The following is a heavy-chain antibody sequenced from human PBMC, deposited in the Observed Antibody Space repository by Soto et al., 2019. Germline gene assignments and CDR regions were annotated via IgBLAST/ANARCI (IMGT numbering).Heavy chain of an antibody. CDR1: GGSISSSSYY. CDR2: IYYSGST. Sequence: SETLSLTCTVSGGSISSSSYYWGWIRQPPGKGLEWIGSIYYSGSTYYNPSLKSRVTISVDTSKNQFSLKLSSVTAADTAVYYCARGDYYDSSGYLGPWFDYWGQGTLVTVSS. D-gene: IGHD3-22*01. J-gene: IGHJ4*02. V-gene: IGHV4-39*01. CDR3: ARGDYYDSSGYLGPWFDY.